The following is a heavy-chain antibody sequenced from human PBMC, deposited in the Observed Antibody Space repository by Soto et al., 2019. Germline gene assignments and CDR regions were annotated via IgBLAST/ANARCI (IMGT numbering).Heavy chain of an antibody. CDR2: ISYDGSNK. CDR3: AKRRSGWYRDFDY. D-gene: IGHD6-19*01. V-gene: IGHV3-30*18. Sequence: HPGGSLRLSCAASGFTFSSYGMHWVRQAPGKGLEWVAVISYDGSNKYYADSVKGRFTISRDNSKNTLYLQMNSLRAEDTAVYYCAKRRSGWYRDFDYWGQGTLVTVSS. CDR1: GFTFSSYG. J-gene: IGHJ4*02.